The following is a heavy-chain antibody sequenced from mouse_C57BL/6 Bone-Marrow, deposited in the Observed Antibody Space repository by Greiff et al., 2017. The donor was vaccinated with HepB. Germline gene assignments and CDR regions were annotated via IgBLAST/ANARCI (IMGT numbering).Heavy chain of an antibody. Sequence: VMLVESGPGLVQPSQSLSITCTVSGFSLTSYGVHWVRQSPGKGLEWLGVIWSGGSTDYNAAFISRLSISKDNSKSQVFFKMNSLQADDTAIYYCARNPNWDEDYAMDYWGQGTSVTVSS. V-gene: IGHV2-2*01. J-gene: IGHJ4*01. CDR3: ARNPNWDEDYAMDY. D-gene: IGHD4-1*01. CDR1: GFSLTSYG. CDR2: IWSGGST.